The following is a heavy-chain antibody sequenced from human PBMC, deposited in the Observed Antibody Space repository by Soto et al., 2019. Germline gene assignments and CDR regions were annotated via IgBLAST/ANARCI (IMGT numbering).Heavy chain of an antibody. J-gene: IGHJ4*02. CDR1: GFTFSSYS. V-gene: IGHV3-21*01. Sequence: EVQLVESGGGLVKPGGSLRLSCAASGFTFSSYSMNWVRQAPGKGVEWVSSISSSSSYIYYADSVKGRFTISRDNAKNSLYLQMNSLSAEATAVYYCARDINGTIYFDYWGQGTLVTVSS. D-gene: IGHD1-20*01. CDR3: ARDINGTIYFDY. CDR2: ISSSSSYI.